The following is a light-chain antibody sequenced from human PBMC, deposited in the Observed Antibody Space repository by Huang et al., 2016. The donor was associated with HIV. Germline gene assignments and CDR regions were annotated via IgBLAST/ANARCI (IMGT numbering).Light chain of an antibody. V-gene: IGKV3-11*01. J-gene: IGKJ5*01. CDR3: QQRNNRPAIT. CDR2: DGS. CDR1: QSVSLS. Sequence: VLTQSPATLSLSPGETATLSCRASQSVSLSFAWYQQKPGKAPRLLIYDGSNRATGIPARFSASGSGTDVTLTISSLEPEDFAVYYCQQRNNRPAITFGQGTRLEMK.